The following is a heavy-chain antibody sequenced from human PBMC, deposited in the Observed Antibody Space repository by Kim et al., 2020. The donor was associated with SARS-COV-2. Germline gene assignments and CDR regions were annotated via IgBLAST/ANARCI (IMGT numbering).Heavy chain of an antibody. CDR3: ATGQQYEGSPSW. CDR2: IRSAGDII. V-gene: IGHV3-48*03. J-gene: IGHJ4*02. Sequence: GGSLRLSCAASGFTFSTHEMFWVRQAPGKGLEWLSSIRSAGDIIKHADSVKGRFTVSRDNAKNSLYLQMNSLRVEETAVYYCATGQQYEGSPSWWGQGTLLTLCS. CDR1: GFTFSTHE. D-gene: IGHD4-4*01.